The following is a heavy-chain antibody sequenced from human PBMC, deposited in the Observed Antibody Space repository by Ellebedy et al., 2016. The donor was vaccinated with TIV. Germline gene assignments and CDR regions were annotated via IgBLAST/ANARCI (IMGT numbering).Heavy chain of an antibody. V-gene: IGHV3-49*04. CDR2: IGSKGYGGTT. D-gene: IGHD1-7*01. CDR3: TREAANWNYPYYYYNGMDV. J-gene: IGHJ6*02. Sequence: GGSLRLSXTASGFTFGDFAISWVRQAPGKVLAWVGFIGSKGYGGTTQYAASVKGRFTISRDDSKSIAYLQMNSLKTEDTALYYCTREAANWNYPYYYYNGMDVWGQGTTVTVSS. CDR1: GFTFGDFA.